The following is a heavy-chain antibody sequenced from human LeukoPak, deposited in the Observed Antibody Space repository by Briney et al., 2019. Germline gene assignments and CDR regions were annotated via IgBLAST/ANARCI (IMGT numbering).Heavy chain of an antibody. V-gene: IGHV4-34*01. CDR2: INHSGST. Sequence: SETLSLTCAVYGGSFSRYYWSWLRQPPGKGLEWIGEINHSGSTKYNPSLKSRLTISVDTSKNQFSLKLSSVAGADTGVYYCARDDVRCSGGSCYFDSAFYIWGQGTMVSVSS. CDR3: ARDDVRCSGGSCYFDSAFYI. CDR1: GGSFSRYY. J-gene: IGHJ3*02. D-gene: IGHD2-15*01.